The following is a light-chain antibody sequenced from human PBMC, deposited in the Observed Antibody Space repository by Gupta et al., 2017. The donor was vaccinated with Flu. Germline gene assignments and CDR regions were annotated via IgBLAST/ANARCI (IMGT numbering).Light chain of an antibody. CDR1: QSVSSSC. CDR2: GAS. V-gene: IGKV3-20*01. J-gene: IGKJ4*01. CDR3: HQDSSPLT. Sequence: EIVLTQSPGTLSLSPGERATLSCRTSQSVSSSCLAWYQQKPAQAPRLLIYGASSRATGSTDRFSGRGYDKDFTRTISRREHEACAVYYGHQDSSPLTFGGGTXVEIK.